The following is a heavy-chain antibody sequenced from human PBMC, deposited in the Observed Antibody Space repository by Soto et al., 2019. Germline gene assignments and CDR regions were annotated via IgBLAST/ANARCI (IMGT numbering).Heavy chain of an antibody. CDR1: GGSFSGYY. Sequence: SETVSLTRAVYGGSFSGYYWSGIRQPPGKGLESIGEINHVXSTNYNRCLKSRVTISVDTSKNQFSLNMSSVTAADTAVYYCARGPKRPIFGVVIPGAVDYWGQGTLVTVSS. CDR3: ARGPKRPIFGVVIPGAVDY. V-gene: IGHV4-34*01. D-gene: IGHD3-3*01. CDR2: INHVXST. J-gene: IGHJ4*02.